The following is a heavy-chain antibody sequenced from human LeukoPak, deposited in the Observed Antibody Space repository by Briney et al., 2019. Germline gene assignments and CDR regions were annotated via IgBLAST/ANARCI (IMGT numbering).Heavy chain of an antibody. D-gene: IGHD6-19*01. Sequence: GRSLRLSCAASGFTFSSYAMHWVRQAPGKGLEGVAVISYDGSNKYYADSVKGRFTISRDNSKNTLYLQMNSLRAEDTAVYYCARDAEYSSGWFAFDYWGQGTLVTVSS. CDR1: GFTFSSYA. CDR3: ARDAEYSSGWFAFDY. CDR2: ISYDGSNK. V-gene: IGHV3-30*04. J-gene: IGHJ4*02.